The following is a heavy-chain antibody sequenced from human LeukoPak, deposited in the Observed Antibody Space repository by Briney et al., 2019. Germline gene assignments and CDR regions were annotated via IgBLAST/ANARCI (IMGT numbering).Heavy chain of an antibody. CDR1: GFSFSNHG. CDR2: ISKSGNNK. V-gene: IGHV3-30*03. CDR3: ARHFSYATWGDY. D-gene: IGHD2-2*01. Sequence: PGGSLRLSCAASGFSFSNHGMHWVRQAPGKRLEWVAVISKSGNNKFSADSVKGRFTISRDNSKNTLYLQMNSLGAEDTAMYYCARHFSYATWGDYWGQGTLVTVSS. J-gene: IGHJ4*02.